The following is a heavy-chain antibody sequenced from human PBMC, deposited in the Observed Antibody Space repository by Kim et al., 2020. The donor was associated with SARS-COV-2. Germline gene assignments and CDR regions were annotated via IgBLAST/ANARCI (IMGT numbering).Heavy chain of an antibody. Sequence: GGSLILSCAASGFTFNNYAMSWVRQAPVQGLEWSSGVSGSGRTTYYADSVKGRFTISRDNSKNTFYLQVDSLRAEDTAVYFCAARFGYQFDYWGQGALVTVSS. J-gene: IGHJ4*02. CDR1: GFTFNNYA. CDR3: AARFGYQFDY. CDR2: VSGSGRTT. D-gene: IGHD6-25*01. V-gene: IGHV3-23*01.